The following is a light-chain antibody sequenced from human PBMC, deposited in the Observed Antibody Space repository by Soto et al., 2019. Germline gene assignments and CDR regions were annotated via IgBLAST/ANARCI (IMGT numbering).Light chain of an antibody. CDR2: GAS. CDR3: QCYGSPPRT. CDR1: QSVTNNW. V-gene: IGKV3-20*01. J-gene: IGKJ1*01. Sequence: EMVLTQSPGTLSLSPGERATLSCRASQSVTNNWLAWFQQKPGQAPTFLIYGASSRAPGVPERFSGSGSGTDFTLTISRLEPEDSAVYYCQCYGSPPRTFGQGTKVEIK.